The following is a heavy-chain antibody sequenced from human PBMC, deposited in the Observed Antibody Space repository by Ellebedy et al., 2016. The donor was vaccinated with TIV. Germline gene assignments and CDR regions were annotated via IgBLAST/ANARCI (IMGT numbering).Heavy chain of an antibody. V-gene: IGHV5-51*01. CDR1: GYSFTSYW. Sequence: GESLKISXKGSGYSFTSYWIGWVRQMPGKGLEWMGIIYPGDSDTRYSPSFQGQVTISADKSISTAYLQWSSLKASDTAMYYCAREADVAAAGYYYGMDVWGQGTTVTVSS. CDR2: IYPGDSDT. D-gene: IGHD6-13*01. CDR3: AREADVAAAGYYYGMDV. J-gene: IGHJ6*02.